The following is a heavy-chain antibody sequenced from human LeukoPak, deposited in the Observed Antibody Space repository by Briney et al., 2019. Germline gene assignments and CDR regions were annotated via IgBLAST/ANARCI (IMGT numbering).Heavy chain of an antibody. D-gene: IGHD6-19*01. CDR1: GFSFSSYE. Sequence: PGGSLRLSCAASGFSFSSYEMNWVRQAPGKGLEWVSSISSGSSYIYYADSVKGRFTISRDNAKNSLYLQMNSLRAEDTAVYYCERDDIAVATCFDYWGQGTLVTVSS. CDR3: ERDDIAVATCFDY. CDR2: ISSGSSYI. J-gene: IGHJ4*02. V-gene: IGHV3-21*01.